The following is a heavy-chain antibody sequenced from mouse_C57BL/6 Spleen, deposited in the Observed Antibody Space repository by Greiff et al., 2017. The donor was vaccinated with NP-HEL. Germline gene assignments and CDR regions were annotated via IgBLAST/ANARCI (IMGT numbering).Heavy chain of an antibody. CDR1: GYTFTSYW. CDR2: IHPSDSDT. D-gene: IGHD1-1*01. V-gene: IGHV1-74*01. Sequence: LVESGAELVKPGTSVKVSCKASGYTFTSYWMHWVKQRPGQGLEWIGRIHPSDSDTNYNQKFKGKATLTVDKSSSTAYMQLSSLTSEDSAVYYCVSYYYGRAWFAYWGQGTLVTVSA. CDR3: VSYYYGRAWFAY. J-gene: IGHJ3*01.